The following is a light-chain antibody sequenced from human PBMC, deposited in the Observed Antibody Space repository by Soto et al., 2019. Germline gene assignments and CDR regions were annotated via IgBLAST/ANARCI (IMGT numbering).Light chain of an antibody. J-gene: IGKJ5*01. CDR3: PRYDSLPPT. V-gene: IGKV1-33*01. CDR2: DAS. CDR1: HDIKKY. Sequence: DLQMTQSPSSLSASVGDRVTITCQASHDIKKYLNWYQEKPGKAPKLLIYDASNLQTGVPSRFSGSGSGTHFTFTISSLQPEDIATYYCPRYDSLPPTFGQGTRLDIK.